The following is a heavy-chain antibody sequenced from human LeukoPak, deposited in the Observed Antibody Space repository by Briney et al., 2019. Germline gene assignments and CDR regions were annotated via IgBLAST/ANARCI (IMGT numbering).Heavy chain of an antibody. CDR3: AKIVGATPPYYYYYYMDV. CDR1: GFTFSSYG. J-gene: IGHJ6*03. V-gene: IGHV3-30*02. CDR2: IRYDGSNK. Sequence: GGSLRLSCAASGFTFSSYGMHWVRQAPGKGLEWVAFIRYDGSNKYYADSVKGRFTISRDNSKNTMYLQMTSLRAEDTAVYYCAKIVGATPPYYYYYYMDVWGKGTTVTISS. D-gene: IGHD1-26*01.